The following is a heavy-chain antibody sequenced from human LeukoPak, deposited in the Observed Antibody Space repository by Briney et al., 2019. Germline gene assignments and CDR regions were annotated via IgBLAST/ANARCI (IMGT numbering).Heavy chain of an antibody. Sequence: GGSLRLSCAGSGFTLGGYWMTWVRRAPGKGLEWVANIKYDGSEKQYVDSVKGRFTISRDNAKNSLYLQMNSLRVEDMAVYYCARGLGWLDPWGQGTLVTVSS. CDR1: GFTLGGYW. V-gene: IGHV3-7*01. J-gene: IGHJ5*02. CDR3: ARGLGWLDP. CDR2: IKYDGSEK.